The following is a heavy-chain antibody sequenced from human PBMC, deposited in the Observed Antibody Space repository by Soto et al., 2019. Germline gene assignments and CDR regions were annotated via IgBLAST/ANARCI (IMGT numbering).Heavy chain of an antibody. Sequence: GGSLRLSCAASGFTFSSYAMHWVRQAPGKGLEYVSAISSNGGSTYYANSVKGRFTISRDNSKNTLYLQMGSLRAEDMAVYYCARDGCGGDCYSAYAFDIWGQGTMVTVSS. CDR3: ARDGCGGDCYSAYAFDI. CDR2: ISSNGGST. V-gene: IGHV3-64*01. CDR1: GFTFSSYA. J-gene: IGHJ3*02. D-gene: IGHD2-21*02.